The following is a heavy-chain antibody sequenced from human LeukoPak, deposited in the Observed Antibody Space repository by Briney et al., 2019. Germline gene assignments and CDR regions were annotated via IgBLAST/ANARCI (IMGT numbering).Heavy chain of an antibody. Sequence: ASVKVSCKASGYTFTGYYMHWVRQAPGQGLEWMGWINPNSGGTNYAQKFQGRVTMTRDTSISTAYMELSRLRSDDTAVYYCARALWYDFWSGLLDPWGQGTLVTVSS. J-gene: IGHJ5*02. D-gene: IGHD3-3*01. V-gene: IGHV1-2*02. CDR3: ARALWYDFWSGLLDP. CDR1: GYTFTGYY. CDR2: INPNSGGT.